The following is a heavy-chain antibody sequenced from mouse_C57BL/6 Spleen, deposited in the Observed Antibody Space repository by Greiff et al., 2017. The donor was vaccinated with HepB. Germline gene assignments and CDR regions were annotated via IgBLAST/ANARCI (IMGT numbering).Heavy chain of an antibody. J-gene: IGHJ2*01. Sequence: VKLVESGPGLVQPSQSLSITCTVSGFSLTSYGLHWVRQSPGKGLEWLGVIWRGGSTDYNAAFMSRLSITKDNSKSQVFFKMNSLQADDTAIYYCAKNSNYDSLDYWGQGTTLTVSS. CDR3: AKNSNYDSLDY. V-gene: IGHV2-5*01. CDR2: IWRGGST. D-gene: IGHD2-4*01. CDR1: GFSLTSYG.